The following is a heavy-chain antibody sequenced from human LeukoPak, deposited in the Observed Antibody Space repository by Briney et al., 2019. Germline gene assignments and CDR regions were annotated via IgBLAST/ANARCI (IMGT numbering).Heavy chain of an antibody. CDR3: ASATYSSGWGTSDY. J-gene: IGHJ4*02. CDR2: IYYSGST. V-gene: IGHV4-59*01. D-gene: IGHD6-19*01. Sequence: RSSETLSLTCTVSGGSISSYYWSWIRQPPGKGLEWIGYIYYSGSTNYNPSLQSRVTISVDTSKTQFSLKLSSVTAADTAVYYCASATYSSGWGTSDYWGQGTLVTVSS. CDR1: GGSISSYY.